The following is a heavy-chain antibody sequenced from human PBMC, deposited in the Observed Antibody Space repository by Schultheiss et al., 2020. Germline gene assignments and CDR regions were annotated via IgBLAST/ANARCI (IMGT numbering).Heavy chain of an antibody. CDR2: NSYSGST. V-gene: IGHV4-39*01. CDR1: GGSISSSSYY. CDR3: ARHIGADGSSFLDY. J-gene: IGHJ4*02. D-gene: IGHD6-6*01. Sequence: SETLSLTCTVSGGSISSSSYYWGWLRQPPGTGLEWIGSNSYSGSTNYNPSLKSRVTISVDTSKNQFSLKLCSVTAADTAVYYCARHIGADGSSFLDYLGQGTLVTGSS.